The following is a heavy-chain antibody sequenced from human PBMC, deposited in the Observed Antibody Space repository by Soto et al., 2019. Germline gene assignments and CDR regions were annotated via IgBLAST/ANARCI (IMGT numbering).Heavy chain of an antibody. V-gene: IGHV1-18*01. J-gene: IGHJ6*02. CDR3: ARDTPLNDFWSGYYPNYYYYYGMDV. D-gene: IGHD3-3*01. CDR1: GYMFTTYA. CDR2: INVYNGNT. Sequence: ASVKVSCKASGYMFTTYAINWVRQAPGQGLEWMGWINVYNGNTNYAQKLQGRVTMTTDTSTSTAYMELRSLRSDDTAVYYCARDTPLNDFWSGYYPNYYYYYGMDVWGQGTTVTVSS.